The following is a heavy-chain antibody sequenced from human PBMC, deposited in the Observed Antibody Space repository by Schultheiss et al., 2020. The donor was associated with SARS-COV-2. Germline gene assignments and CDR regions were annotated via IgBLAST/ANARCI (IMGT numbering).Heavy chain of an antibody. J-gene: IGHJ5*02. Sequence: SETLSLTCAVSGDSISSSYYWGWIRQPPGKGLEWIGNIYHSGNTYYNPSLKSRVTISVDTSKNQFSLKLSSVTAADTAVYYCARGVSVTTGPGWFDPWGQGTLVTVSS. CDR2: IYHSGNT. D-gene: IGHD4-17*01. V-gene: IGHV4-38-2*01. CDR3: ARGVSVTTGPGWFDP. CDR1: GDSISSSYY.